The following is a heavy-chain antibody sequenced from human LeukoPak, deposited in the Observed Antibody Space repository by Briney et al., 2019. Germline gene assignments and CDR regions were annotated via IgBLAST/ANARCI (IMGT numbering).Heavy chain of an antibody. CDR3: ARGESEQQVYSFDY. V-gene: IGHV3-7*01. CDR2: IKEDGSEK. CDR1: GFTLSSYW. Sequence: GGSLRLSCVASGFTLSSYWMTWVRQAPGERLEWVANIKEDGSEKYYVDSVKGRFTISRDNAKNSLYLQMNSLRVEDTAVYYCARGESEQQVYSFDYWGQGTLVTVSS. D-gene: IGHD6-13*01. J-gene: IGHJ4*02.